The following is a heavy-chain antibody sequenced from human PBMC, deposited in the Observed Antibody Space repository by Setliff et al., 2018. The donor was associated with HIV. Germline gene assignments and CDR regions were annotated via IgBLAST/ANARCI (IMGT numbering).Heavy chain of an antibody. V-gene: IGHV4-4*07. D-gene: IGHD5-12*01. Sequence: SETLSLTCTVSGGSISSYYWSWIRQPAGKGLEWIGRFYTSGSTNYNPSHKSRVTMSVDTSRNQFSLKVRYVTAADTAIYYGAREIWGQVAHVPYGMDVWGQGTTVTVSS. CDR2: FYTSGST. J-gene: IGHJ6*02. CDR1: GGSISSYY. CDR3: AREIWGQVAHVPYGMDV.